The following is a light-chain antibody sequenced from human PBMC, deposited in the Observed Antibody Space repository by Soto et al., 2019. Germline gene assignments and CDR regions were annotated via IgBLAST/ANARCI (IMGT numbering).Light chain of an antibody. CDR1: QSVASN. V-gene: IGKV3-15*01. CDR3: QQYHNWPPQYT. J-gene: IGKJ2*01. CDR2: GAS. Sequence: EIVMTQSPASLSVSPGDGATLSCRASQSVASNVAWYQQKPGQGPRLLIHGASTRAVGVPARFSGSGSGTDFTLTISSLQSEDVAVYYCQQYHNWPPQYTFGQGKKLQIK.